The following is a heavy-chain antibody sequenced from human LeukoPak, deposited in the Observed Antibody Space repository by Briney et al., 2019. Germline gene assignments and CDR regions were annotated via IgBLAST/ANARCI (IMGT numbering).Heavy chain of an antibody. CDR2: IIPIFGTA. J-gene: IGHJ6*02. Sequence: SVKVSCKASGGTFSSYAISWVRQAPGQGLEWMGGIIPIFGTANYAQKFQGRVTITADEPTSTAYMELSSLRSEDTAVYYCARITPISFDCSSTSCYRRYYYYGMDVWGQGTTVTVSS. CDR1: GGTFSSYA. V-gene: IGHV1-69*13. CDR3: ARITPISFDCSSTSCYRRYYYYGMDV. D-gene: IGHD2-2*02.